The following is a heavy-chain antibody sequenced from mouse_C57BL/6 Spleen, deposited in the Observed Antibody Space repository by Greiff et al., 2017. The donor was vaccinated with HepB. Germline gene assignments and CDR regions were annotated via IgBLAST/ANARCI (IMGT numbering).Heavy chain of an antibody. Sequence: VKLQQPGAELVRPGSSVKLSCKASGYTFTSYWMHWVKQRPIQGLEWIGNIDPSDSETHYNQKFKDKATLTVDKSSSTAYMQLSSLTSEDSAVYYCASGGARGYYYAMDYWGQGTSVTVSS. CDR1: GYTFTSYW. CDR2: IDPSDSET. CDR3: ASGGARGYYYAMDY. V-gene: IGHV1-52*01. J-gene: IGHJ4*01.